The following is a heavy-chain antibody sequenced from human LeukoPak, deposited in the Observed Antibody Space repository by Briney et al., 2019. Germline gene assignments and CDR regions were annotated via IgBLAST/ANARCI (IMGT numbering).Heavy chain of an antibody. D-gene: IGHD2-2*01. CDR3: AREPPTYCSSTSCLIP. Sequence: ASVKVSCKASGYTFTGYYMQWVRQAPGQGLEWMGWINPNSGGTNYAQKFQGRVTMTRDTSISTAYMELSRLRSDDTAVYYCAREPPTYCSSTSCLIPWGQGTLVTVSS. CDR1: GYTFTGYY. CDR2: INPNSGGT. J-gene: IGHJ5*02. V-gene: IGHV1-2*02.